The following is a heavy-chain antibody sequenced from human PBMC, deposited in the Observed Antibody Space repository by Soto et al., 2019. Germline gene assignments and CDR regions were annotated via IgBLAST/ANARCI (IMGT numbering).Heavy chain of an antibody. Sequence: SETLSLTCTVSGGSISSYYWSWIRQPPGKGLEWIGYIYYSGSTNYNPSLKSRVTISVDTSKNQFSLKLSSVTAADTAVYYCARDFSSSSLGAFDIWGQGTMVTVSS. V-gene: IGHV4-59*01. J-gene: IGHJ3*02. CDR2: IYYSGST. CDR3: ARDFSSSSLGAFDI. CDR1: GGSISSYY. D-gene: IGHD6-6*01.